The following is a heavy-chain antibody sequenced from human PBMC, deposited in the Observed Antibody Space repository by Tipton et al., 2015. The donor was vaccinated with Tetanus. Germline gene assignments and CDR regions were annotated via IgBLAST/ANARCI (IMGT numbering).Heavy chain of an antibody. CDR2: ISAYNGNT. J-gene: IGHJ6*02. D-gene: IGHD3-16*01. CDR1: GYTFTSYG. V-gene: IGHV1-18*01. Sequence: QLVQSGAEVKKPGASVKVSCKASGYTFTSYGISWVRQAPGQGLEWMGWISAYNGNTNYAQKLQGRVTMTTDTSTSTAYMELRSLRSDDTAVYYCARGPLQWATVWTSGAKGPDVWGQGTTVTVSS. CDR3: ARGPLQWATVWTSGAKGPDV.